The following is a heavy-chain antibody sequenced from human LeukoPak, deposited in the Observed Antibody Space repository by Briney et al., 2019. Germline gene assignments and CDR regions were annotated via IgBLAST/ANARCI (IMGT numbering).Heavy chain of an antibody. Sequence: PGGSLRLSCAASGFTFSSYAMSWVRQAPGKGLEWVSVISGSGGTTFYTDSVKGRFTISRDNSKNTLYLQMNSLRAEDTAVYYCAKEGFYCSGGSCYSFYYYYMDVWGKGTTVTVSS. CDR2: ISGSGGTT. CDR1: GFTFSSYA. CDR3: AKEGFYCSGGSCYSFYYYYMDV. V-gene: IGHV3-23*01. D-gene: IGHD2-15*01. J-gene: IGHJ6*03.